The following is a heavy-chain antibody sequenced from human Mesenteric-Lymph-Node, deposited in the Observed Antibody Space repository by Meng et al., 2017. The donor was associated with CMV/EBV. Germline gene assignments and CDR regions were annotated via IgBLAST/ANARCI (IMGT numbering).Heavy chain of an antibody. CDR2: IYHSGST. Sequence: GSLRLSCAVYGGSFSGYYWSWIRQPPGKGLEWIGEIYHSGSTNYNPSLKSRVTISVDKSKNQFSLKLSSVTAADTAVYYCARANSRSYYDFWSGYSAFDYWGQGTLVTVSS. CDR3: ARANSRSYYDFWSGYSAFDY. CDR1: GGSFSGYY. D-gene: IGHD3-3*01. J-gene: IGHJ4*02. V-gene: IGHV4-34*01.